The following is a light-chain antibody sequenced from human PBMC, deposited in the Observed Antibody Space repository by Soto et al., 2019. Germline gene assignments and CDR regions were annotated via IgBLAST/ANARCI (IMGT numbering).Light chain of an antibody. Sequence: QPVLTQPPSASGTPGQRVTISCSGSSSNIGSNYVYWYQQLPGTVPQLLIYRNSERPSGVSDRFSGSKSGTSASLAISGLRSEDEADYYCAAWDDSLSGVVFGGGTKVTVL. V-gene: IGLV1-47*01. CDR1: SSNIGSNY. J-gene: IGLJ2*01. CDR3: AAWDDSLSGVV. CDR2: RNS.